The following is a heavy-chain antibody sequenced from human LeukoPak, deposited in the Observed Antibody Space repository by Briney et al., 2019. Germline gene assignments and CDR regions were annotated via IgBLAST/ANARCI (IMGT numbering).Heavy chain of an antibody. Sequence: QPGGSLRLSCAASGFTFSSSWMSWVRQAPGKGLEWVANIKQDGSEKYYVASVKGRFTISRDNAKNSLYLQMNSLRAEDTAVYYCARVSAATRTEDHWGQGTLVTVSS. CDR1: GFTFSSSW. D-gene: IGHD6-13*01. J-gene: IGHJ4*02. CDR3: ARVSAATRTEDH. V-gene: IGHV3-7*01. CDR2: IKQDGSEK.